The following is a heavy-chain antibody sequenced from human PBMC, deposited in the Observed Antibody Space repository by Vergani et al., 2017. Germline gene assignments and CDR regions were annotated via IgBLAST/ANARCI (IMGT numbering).Heavy chain of an antibody. CDR3: ARGGVDDVIPLYGMDV. Sequence: QVQLVQSGSELKKPGASVKVSCKASGCTFTSYAMNWVRQAPGQGLEWMGWINTNTGNPTYAQVFTGRFIFSVDTSVSTAYLQISSLKAEDAAVYYCARGGVDDVIPLYGMDVWGQGTTVTVSS. CDR2: INTNTGNP. D-gene: IGHD3-3*01. J-gene: IGHJ6*02. V-gene: IGHV7-4-1*02. CDR1: GCTFTSYA.